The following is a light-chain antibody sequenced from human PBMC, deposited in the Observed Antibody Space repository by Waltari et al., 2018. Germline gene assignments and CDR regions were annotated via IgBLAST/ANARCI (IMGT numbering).Light chain of an antibody. CDR3: QQCNNSPPT. Sequence: EIVLTQSPATLSLSPGEGATLSCRASQSVSSQLVWYQQKRGLAPRLLIYDASNRATGIPARFSGSGSGTDFTLTISSLEPEDFAVYYCQQCNNSPPTFGQGTKVEIK. CDR2: DAS. CDR1: QSVSSQ. V-gene: IGKV3-11*01. J-gene: IGKJ1*01.